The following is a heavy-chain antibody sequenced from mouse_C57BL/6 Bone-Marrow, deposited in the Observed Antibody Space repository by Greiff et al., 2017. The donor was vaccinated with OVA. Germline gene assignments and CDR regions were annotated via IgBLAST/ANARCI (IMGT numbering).Heavy chain of an antibody. CDR2: ISSGGDYI. Sequence: EVMLVESGAGLVKPGGSLKLSCAASGFTFSSYAMSWVRQTPEKRLEWVAYISSGGDYIYYADTVKGRFTISRDNARNTLYLQMSSLKSEDTAMYYCTRDHYYSSSPLWYFDVWGTGTTVTVSS. CDR3: TRDHYYSSSPLWYFDV. CDR1: GFTFSSYA. D-gene: IGHD1-1*01. V-gene: IGHV5-9-1*02. J-gene: IGHJ1*03.